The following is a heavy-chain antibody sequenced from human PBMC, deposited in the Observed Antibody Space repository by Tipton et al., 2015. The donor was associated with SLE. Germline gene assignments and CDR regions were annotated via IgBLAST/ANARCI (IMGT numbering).Heavy chain of an antibody. D-gene: IGHD6-19*01. CDR3: AGERAVAGDDSYVDV. J-gene: IGHJ6*03. CDR1: GDSISGFY. CDR2: ISTSGST. V-gene: IGHV4-4*08. Sequence: LRLSCTVSGDSISGFYWHWIRQPPGRGLEWIGYISTSGSTYYNPSLKSRGTISIDTSKKKFSLNLSSVTAADTAGYYCAGERAVAGDDSYVDVWGKGTTVTVSS.